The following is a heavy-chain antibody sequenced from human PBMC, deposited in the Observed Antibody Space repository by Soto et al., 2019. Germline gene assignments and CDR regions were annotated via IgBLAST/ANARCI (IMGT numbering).Heavy chain of an antibody. CDR3: ARYGVGGGWFDP. V-gene: IGHV3-7*01. CDR1: GFKFSSYW. Sequence: GGSLRLSCEASGFKFSSYWMSWVHQAPGKGLEWVANIKQDGSEKYYVDSVKGRFTISRDNAKNSLYLQMSSLRAEDTAVYCCARYGVGGGWFDPWGQGTLVTVSS. CDR2: IKQDGSEK. J-gene: IGHJ5*02. D-gene: IGHD1-26*01.